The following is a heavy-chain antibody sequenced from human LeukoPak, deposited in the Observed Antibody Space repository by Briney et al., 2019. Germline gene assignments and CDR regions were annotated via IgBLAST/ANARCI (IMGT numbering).Heavy chain of an antibody. CDR1: GFTFSNFA. Sequence: GGSLRLSCAASGFTFSNFAMHWVRRAPGKGLVWVSRIDRDGSRINYADSVKGRFTISRDNGKNTLFLQMNSLRAEDAAVYYCVRGNDYGGPHYWGQGTLVTVSS. D-gene: IGHD4-23*01. CDR3: VRGNDYGGPHY. V-gene: IGHV3-74*01. J-gene: IGHJ4*02. CDR2: IDRDGSRI.